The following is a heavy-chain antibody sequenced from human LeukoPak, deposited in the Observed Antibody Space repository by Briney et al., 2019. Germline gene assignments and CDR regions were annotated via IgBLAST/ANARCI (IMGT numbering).Heavy chain of an antibody. CDR2: VHPNSGNT. CDR3: ARGPRNDP. V-gene: IGHV1-8*01. D-gene: IGHD1-14*01. Sequence: ASVNVSCKPSGYPFTTYEINWVRQAAGQGLEWMGWVHPNSGNTAYAQKFQGRVTMTRDTSISTAYMELSSLRSDDTAVYFCARGPRNDPWGQGTLVTVSS. CDR1: GYPFTTYE. J-gene: IGHJ5*02.